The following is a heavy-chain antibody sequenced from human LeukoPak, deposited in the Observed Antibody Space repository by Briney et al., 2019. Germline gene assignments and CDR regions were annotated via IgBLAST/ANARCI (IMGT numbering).Heavy chain of an antibody. J-gene: IGHJ4*02. CDR2: TWSDGSKE. D-gene: IGHD6-13*01. Sequence: GGSLRLSCAASGFTFSSYCMHWVRQTPGKGLEWVALTWSDGSKEYYADSVKGRFNISRDISKNTVDLQMKSLRAEDTAVYYCARSSTESSSWHSYFDYWGQGTLVTVSS. CDR1: GFTFSSYC. V-gene: IGHV3-33*08. CDR3: ARSSTESSSWHSYFDY.